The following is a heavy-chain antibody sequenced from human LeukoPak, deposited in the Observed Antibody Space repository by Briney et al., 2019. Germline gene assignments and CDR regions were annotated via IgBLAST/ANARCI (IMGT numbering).Heavy chain of an antibody. CDR1: GFTFSSYS. CDR3: ARGVDPLYGSGSYDY. V-gene: IGHV3-21*01. CDR2: ISSSSSYI. Sequence: GGSLRLSCAASGFTFSSYSMNWVRQAPGKGLEWVSSISSSSSYIYYADSVKGRFTISRDNAKNSLYPQMNSLRAEDTAVCYCARGVDPLYGSGSYDYWGQGTLVTVSS. J-gene: IGHJ4*02. D-gene: IGHD3-10*01.